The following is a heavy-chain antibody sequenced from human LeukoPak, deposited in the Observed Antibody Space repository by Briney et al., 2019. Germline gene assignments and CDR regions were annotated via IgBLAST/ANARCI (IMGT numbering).Heavy chain of an antibody. J-gene: IGHJ4*02. Sequence: SETLSLTCTVSGGSISSSPYYWGWIRQPPGKGLEWIGSIYYSGITYYNPSLKSRVTISVDTSKNQFSLKLSSVTAADTAVYYCARSRIRYFDLDYWGQGTLVTVSS. CDR2: IYYSGIT. V-gene: IGHV4-39*01. CDR1: GGSISSSPYY. D-gene: IGHD3-9*01. CDR3: ARSRIRYFDLDY.